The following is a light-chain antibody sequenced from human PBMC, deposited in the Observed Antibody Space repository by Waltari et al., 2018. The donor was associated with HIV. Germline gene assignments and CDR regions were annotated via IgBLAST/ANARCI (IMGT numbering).Light chain of an antibody. V-gene: IGKV3-11*01. Sequence: EVVLTQSPSTLSLSQGERATLSCRASQNIGNYLAWYQQKPGQAPRLLIYDASTRASGIPASFSGSGSGTDFTLTISSLEPEDVAVYYCQQRSNWPPVTFGQGTRLEI. CDR2: DAS. CDR1: QNIGNY. CDR3: QQRSNWPPVT. J-gene: IGKJ5*01.